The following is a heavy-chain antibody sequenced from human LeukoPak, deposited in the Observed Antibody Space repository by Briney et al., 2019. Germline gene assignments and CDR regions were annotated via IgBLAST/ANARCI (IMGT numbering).Heavy chain of an antibody. V-gene: IGHV1-69*06. CDR2: IIPIFCTA. Sequence: SVKVSCKASRGTFSSYAISWVRQAPGQGLEWMGGIIPIFCTANYAQKFQGRVTITADKSTSTAYMELSSLRSEDTAVYYCARARGWDDILTGYDLGFRPPGYYYYGMDVWGKGTTVTVSS. CDR3: ARARGWDDILTGYDLGFRPPGYYYYGMDV. CDR1: RGTFSSYA. J-gene: IGHJ6*04. D-gene: IGHD3-9*01.